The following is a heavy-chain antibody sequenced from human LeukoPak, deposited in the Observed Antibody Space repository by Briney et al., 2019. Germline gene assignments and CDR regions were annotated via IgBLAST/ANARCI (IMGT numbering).Heavy chain of an antibody. Sequence: GGSLRLSCAASGFTFSSYGMHWVRQAPGKGLEWVAVIRYDGSNKYYADSVKGRFTISRDNSKNTLYLQMNSLRAEDTAVYYCARGSVYGGAIYYFEYWGQGTLVTVSS. D-gene: IGHD3-16*01. CDR3: ARGSVYGGAIYYFEY. V-gene: IGHV3-33*01. CDR2: IRYDGSNK. CDR1: GFTFSSYG. J-gene: IGHJ4*02.